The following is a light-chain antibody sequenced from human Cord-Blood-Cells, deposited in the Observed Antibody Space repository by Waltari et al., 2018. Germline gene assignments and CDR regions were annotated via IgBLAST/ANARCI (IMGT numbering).Light chain of an antibody. CDR1: QSVSSSY. CDR2: GAS. Sequence: EIVLTQTLRTLSLSPEERAPLSCRASQSVSSSYLAWYQQKPGQAPRLLIYGASSRATGIPDRFSGSGSGTDFTLTISRLEPEDFAVYYCQQYGSSLLTFGGGTKVEIK. J-gene: IGKJ4*01. CDR3: QQYGSSLLT. V-gene: IGKV3-20*01.